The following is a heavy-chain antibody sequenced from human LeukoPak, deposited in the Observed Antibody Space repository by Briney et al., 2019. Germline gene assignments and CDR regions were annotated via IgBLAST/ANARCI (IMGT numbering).Heavy chain of an antibody. J-gene: IGHJ3*02. Sequence: SEALSLTCTVSGGSISSSTYYWGWIRQPPGKGLEWIGSIYYSWSTYYNASLKSRVTISADTSKNQFSLKLSSVTAADTAVYYCARPLSGSSSWHGDAFDIWGQGTMVTVSS. D-gene: IGHD6-13*01. CDR1: GGSISSSTYY. CDR2: IYYSWST. V-gene: IGHV4-39*01. CDR3: ARPLSGSSSWHGDAFDI.